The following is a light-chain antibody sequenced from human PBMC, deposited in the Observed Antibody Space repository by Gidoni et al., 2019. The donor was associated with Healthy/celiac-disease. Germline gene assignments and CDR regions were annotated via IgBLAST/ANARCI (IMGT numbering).Light chain of an antibody. Sequence: SSELTQDPAVSVALGQTVRITCQGDSLRSYYASWYQQKPGQPPVLVIYGKNNRPSGIPDRFSGSSSGNTASLTITGAQAEDEADYYCNSRDSSGNQGVFGGGTKLTVL. CDR1: SLRSYY. CDR2: GKN. CDR3: NSRDSSGNQGV. V-gene: IGLV3-19*01. J-gene: IGLJ3*02.